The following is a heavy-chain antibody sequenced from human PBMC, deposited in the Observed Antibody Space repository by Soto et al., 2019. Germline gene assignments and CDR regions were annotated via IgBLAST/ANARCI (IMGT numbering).Heavy chain of an antibody. Sequence: EVQLVESGGGLVQPGESLRLSCAASGFTFSTYWMHWVRQAPGKGLVWVSGVNSDGSIINYADSVKGRFTISRDNAKNTLYLQMNSLRAEDTAVYYCARAYYYDTSGYWGFDHWGQGTLVTASS. V-gene: IGHV3-74*01. CDR3: ARAYYYDTSGYWGFDH. D-gene: IGHD3-22*01. J-gene: IGHJ4*02. CDR2: VNSDGSII. CDR1: GFTFSTYW.